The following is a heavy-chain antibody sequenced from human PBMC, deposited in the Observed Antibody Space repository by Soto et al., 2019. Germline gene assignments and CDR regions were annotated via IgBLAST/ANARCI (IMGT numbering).Heavy chain of an antibody. CDR3: ARTVYSAYDYWGTYFDY. D-gene: IGHD5-12*01. J-gene: IGHJ4*02. CDR1: GFVFGANA. Sequence: QVRLEESGGGGVQAGTSLRLSCVASGFVFGANAMHWVRQAPGKGLEWVSMISQNGNRQHYADSVKGRFTISRDNSKNTLFLQMDSIRADDTPMYYCARTVYSAYDYWGTYFDYWGQGTLVTVSS. V-gene: IGHV3-30-3*01. CDR2: ISQNGNRQ.